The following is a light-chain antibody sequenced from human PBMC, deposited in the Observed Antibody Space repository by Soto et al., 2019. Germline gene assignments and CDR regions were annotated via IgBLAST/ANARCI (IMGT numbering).Light chain of an antibody. CDR3: QQRNVWPPIT. CDR2: DAS. J-gene: IGKJ5*01. V-gene: IGKV3-11*01. CDR1: QSVSSY. Sequence: EIVLTQSPATLSLSPGERATLSCRASQSVSSYLAWYQQKPGQAPRLLIYDASNRATGVPARFGGSGSGTDFTLTINSLGPEDFAVYYCQQRNVWPPITFGQGTRLEIK.